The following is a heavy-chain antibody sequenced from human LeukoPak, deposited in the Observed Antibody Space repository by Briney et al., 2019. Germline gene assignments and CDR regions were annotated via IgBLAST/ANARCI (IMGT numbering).Heavy chain of an antibody. CDR3: AKHDAAAWLDS. CDR2: MYPGGNT. CDR1: GNSISSFH. V-gene: IGHV4-4*09. J-gene: IGHJ4*02. D-gene: IGHD6-19*01. Sequence: PSETLSLTCAVSGNSISSFHWSWIRQPPGRGLEWVAFMYPGGNTNYNPSLGSRVTMSGDTSKNALSLKLTSVTAADSAVYFCAKHDAAAWLDSWGQGILVTVSS.